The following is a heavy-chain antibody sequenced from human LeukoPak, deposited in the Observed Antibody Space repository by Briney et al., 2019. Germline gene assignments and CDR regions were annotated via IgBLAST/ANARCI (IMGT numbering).Heavy chain of an antibody. CDR3: SIAGY. CDR2: IYFNGST. CDR1: GVSISSYY. Sequence: SETLSLTCTVTVSGVSISSYYWSWIRQPPGKGLEWIGYIYFNGSTNYNPSLKSRVTISLNTSKNQLSLKLSSVTAADTAVYYCSIAGYWGQGSLVTVSS. V-gene: IGHV4-59*01. J-gene: IGHJ4*02.